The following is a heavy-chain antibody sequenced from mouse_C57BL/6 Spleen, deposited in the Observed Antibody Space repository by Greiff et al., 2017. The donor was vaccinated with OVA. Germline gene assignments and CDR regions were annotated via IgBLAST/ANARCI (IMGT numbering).Heavy chain of an antibody. J-gene: IGHJ4*01. Sequence: QVQLKQSGPELVKPGASVKISCKASGYAFSSSWMNWVKQRPGKGLEWIGRIYPGDGDTNYNGKFKGKATLTADKSSSTAYMQLSSLTSEDSAVYFCARRLLRDAMDYWGQGTSVTVSS. V-gene: IGHV1-82*01. CDR2: IYPGDGDT. CDR1: GYAFSSSW. CDR3: ARRLLRDAMDY. D-gene: IGHD2-3*01.